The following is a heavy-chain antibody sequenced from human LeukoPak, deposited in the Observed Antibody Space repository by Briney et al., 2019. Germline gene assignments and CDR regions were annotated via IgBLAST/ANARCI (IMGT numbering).Heavy chain of an antibody. CDR1: GFTFSTYW. D-gene: IGHD3-22*01. V-gene: IGHV3-74*01. J-gene: IGHJ4*02. Sequence: PGGPLRLSCAASGFTFSTYWMHWVRHAPGKGLMGVAQINSDGSSTSYADSVKGRFTISRDNAKNTLYLQMINLRAEDTAVYYCGSLTVVAKDHWGQGTLVTVSS. CDR3: GSLTVVAKDH. CDR2: INSDGSST.